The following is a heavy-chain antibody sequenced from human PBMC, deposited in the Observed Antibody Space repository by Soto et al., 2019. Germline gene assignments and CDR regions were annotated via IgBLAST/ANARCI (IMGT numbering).Heavy chain of an antibody. Sequence: QVQLVQSGAEVKKPGASVKVSCKASGYTFTSYDINWVRQATGQGLEWMGWMNPNSGNTGYAQKFQGRVTMTRNTSISTAYMELSSLRSEDTAVYYCARGQSSFYYYYYGMDVWGQGTTVTVSS. CDR2: MNPNSGNT. J-gene: IGHJ6*02. CDR1: GYTFTSYD. CDR3: ARGQSSFYYYYYGMDV. V-gene: IGHV1-8*01. D-gene: IGHD6-13*01.